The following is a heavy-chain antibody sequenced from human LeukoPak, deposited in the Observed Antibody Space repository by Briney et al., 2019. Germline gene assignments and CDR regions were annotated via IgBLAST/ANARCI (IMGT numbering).Heavy chain of an antibody. CDR2: IYTSGST. CDR3: ARGRGYYYDSSGYYYTDAFDI. V-gene: IGHV4-4*07. CDR1: GVSISSYY. Sequence: SETLSLTCTVSGVSISSYYWSWIRQPAGKGLEWIGRIYTSGSTNYNPSLKSRVTMSVDTSKNQFSLKLSSVTAADTAVYYCARGRGYYYDSSGYYYTDAFDIWGQGTMVTVSP. D-gene: IGHD3-22*01. J-gene: IGHJ3*02.